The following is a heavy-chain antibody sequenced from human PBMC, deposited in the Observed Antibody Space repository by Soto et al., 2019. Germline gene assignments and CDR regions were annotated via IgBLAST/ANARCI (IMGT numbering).Heavy chain of an antibody. CDR2: MSGRCGSK. J-gene: IGHJ5*02. CDR3: ASHYGSGSDNGLDP. V-gene: IGHV3-23*01. CDR1: GFTISNHA. D-gene: IGHD3-10*01. Sequence: GSLRVSCTASGFTISNHAMSWVRQASGKGLKWVYAMSGRCGSKYSADSVKGRFHISRDYSKNTLYLEMNSLRVEDTAVYYCASHYGSGSDNGLDPWGEGTLVTVSS.